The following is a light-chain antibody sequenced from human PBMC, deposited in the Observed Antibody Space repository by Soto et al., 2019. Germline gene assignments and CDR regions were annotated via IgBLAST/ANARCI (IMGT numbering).Light chain of an antibody. CDR3: QQRSNWPYT. CDR1: QSVSSY. V-gene: IGKV3-11*01. Sequence: EIVLTQSPATLSLSPGERATLSCRASQSVSSYLAWYQQKPGQAPRLLIYDASNRATGIPARFSGSGSGTDVTLTSSSLEPEDVAAYYCQQRSNWPYTFGQGTKLEIK. CDR2: DAS. J-gene: IGKJ2*01.